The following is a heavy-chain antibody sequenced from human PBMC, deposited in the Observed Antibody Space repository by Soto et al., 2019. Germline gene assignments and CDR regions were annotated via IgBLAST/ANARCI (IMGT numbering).Heavy chain of an antibody. V-gene: IGHV3-23*01. CDR2: ISGSGFTP. J-gene: IGHJ5*02. D-gene: IGHD6-13*01. Sequence: GGSLRLSCAASGFTFSGYAMTWVRQAPGKGLDWVASISGSGFTPYYAASVKGRFTISRDNSKNMVYLQMNSLRVEDTAIYYCVNSDSTSAPWGQGSLVTVSS. CDR3: VNSDSTSAP. CDR1: GFTFSGYA.